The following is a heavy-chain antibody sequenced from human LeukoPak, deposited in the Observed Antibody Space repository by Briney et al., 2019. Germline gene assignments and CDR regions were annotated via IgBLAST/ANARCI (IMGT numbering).Heavy chain of an antibody. CDR1: GGSFSGYY. CDR3: AMTTVTDDAFDI. J-gene: IGHJ3*02. V-gene: IGHV4-34*01. Sequence: PSETLSLTCAVYGGSFSGYYWSWIRQPPGKRLEWIGEINHSGGTNYNPSLKSRVTISVDTSKNQFSLKLSSVTAADTAVYYCAMTTVTDDAFDIWGQGTMVTVSS. CDR2: INHSGGT. D-gene: IGHD4-17*01.